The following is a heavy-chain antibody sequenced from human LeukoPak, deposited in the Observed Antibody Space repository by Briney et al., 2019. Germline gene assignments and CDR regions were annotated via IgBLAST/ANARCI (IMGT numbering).Heavy chain of an antibody. J-gene: IGHJ4*02. D-gene: IGHD1-1*01. CDR2: ISTSGSSR. CDR1: GFPLRDYY. CDR3: ARAAYNWN. Sequence: PGGSLRLSCAASGFPLRDYYMSWIRQAPGKGLEWVSYISTSGSSRYYVDSVRGRFTISRDNTKNSIYLQMNNLRAEDSALYYCARAAYNWNWGQGTLVTVS. V-gene: IGHV3-11*01.